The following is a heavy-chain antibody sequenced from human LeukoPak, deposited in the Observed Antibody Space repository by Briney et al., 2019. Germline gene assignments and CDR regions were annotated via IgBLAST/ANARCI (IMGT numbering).Heavy chain of an antibody. Sequence: PSETLSLTCAVYGGSFSGYYWSWIRQPPGKGLEWIGEINHSGSTNYNPSLKSRVTISVDTSKNQFSLKLSSVTAADTAVYYCARVGSVDCSRTSCSFDYWGQGTLVTVSS. CDR1: GGSFSGYY. CDR3: ARVGSVDCSRTSCSFDY. D-gene: IGHD2-2*01. V-gene: IGHV4-34*01. J-gene: IGHJ4*02. CDR2: INHSGST.